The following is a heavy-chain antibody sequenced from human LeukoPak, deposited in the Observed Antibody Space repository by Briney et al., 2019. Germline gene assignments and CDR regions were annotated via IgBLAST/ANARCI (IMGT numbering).Heavy chain of an antibody. CDR1: GGTYSSYG. CDR3: AREHSSSWDYYFDY. V-gene: IGHV1-69*13. Sequence: ASVKVSCKASGGTYSSYGISWVRQAPGQGLEWMGGIIPIFGTANYAQKFQGRVTITADESTSIAYMELSSLRSEDTAVYYCAREHSSSWDYYFDYWGQGALVTVSS. J-gene: IGHJ4*02. CDR2: IIPIFGTA. D-gene: IGHD6-13*01.